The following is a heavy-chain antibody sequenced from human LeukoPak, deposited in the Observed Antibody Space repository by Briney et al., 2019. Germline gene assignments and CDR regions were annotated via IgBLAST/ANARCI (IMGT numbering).Heavy chain of an antibody. CDR1: GFTVSSKY. CDR3: VNLVFRRYDSSGYHDAFDI. CDR2: IYSGGST. J-gene: IGHJ3*02. D-gene: IGHD3-22*01. V-gene: IGHV3-66*01. Sequence: PGGSLTLSCAASGFTVSSKYMSWVRQVPGKGLEWVSVIYSGGSTYYADSVKGRFTISRDNSKNTLYLQMSSLRAEDTAVYYCVNLVFRRYDSSGYHDAFDIWGQGTMVTVSS.